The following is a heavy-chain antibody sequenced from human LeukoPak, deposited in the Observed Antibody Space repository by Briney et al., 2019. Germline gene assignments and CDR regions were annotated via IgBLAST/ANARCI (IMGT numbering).Heavy chain of an antibody. CDR3: ARGAAYDSSGSPDS. J-gene: IGHJ4*02. CDR1: GFTFSSYW. V-gene: IGHV3-74*01. D-gene: IGHD3-22*01. Sequence: GESLRLSCAASGFTFSSYWMHWVRQAPGKGLVWVSRINSGASSTSYADSVKGRFTVSRDNSKSALYLHMNSLRVDDPAVYYCARGAAYDSSGSPDSWGQGTLVTVSS. CDR2: INSGASST.